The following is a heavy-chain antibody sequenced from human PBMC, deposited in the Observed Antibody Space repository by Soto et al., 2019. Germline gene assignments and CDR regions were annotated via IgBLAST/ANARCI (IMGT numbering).Heavy chain of an antibody. V-gene: IGHV1-69*02. CDR1: GGTFSSYT. Sequence: QVQLVQSGAEVKKPGSSVKVSCKASGGTFSSYTISWVRQAPGQGLEWMVRIIPTLGIANYAQKFQGRVTITADKSTSTAYMELSSLRYEDTAVYYCATPDQGLGWFDPWGQGTLVTVSS. CDR3: ATPDQGLGWFDP. D-gene: IGHD6-25*01. J-gene: IGHJ5*02. CDR2: IIPTLGIA.